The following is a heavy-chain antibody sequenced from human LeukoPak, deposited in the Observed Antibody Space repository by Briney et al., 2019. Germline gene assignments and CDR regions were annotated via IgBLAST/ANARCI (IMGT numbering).Heavy chain of an antibody. D-gene: IGHD2-2*01. J-gene: IGHJ4*02. CDR3: AKERGTTTWYDH. CDR2: ISSDGSHK. V-gene: IGHV3-30*18. CDR1: GFTFSGFW. Sequence: GGSLRLSCAVSGFTFSGFWMSWSRQAPGKGLEWVAVISSDGSHKYYGDSVKGRFTISRDDSKNTLYLQMNSLRVEDTAVFYCAKERGTTTWYDHWGQGTLVTVSS.